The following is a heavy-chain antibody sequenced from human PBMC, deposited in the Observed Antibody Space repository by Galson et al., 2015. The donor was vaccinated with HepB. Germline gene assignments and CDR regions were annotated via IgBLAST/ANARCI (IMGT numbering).Heavy chain of an antibody. D-gene: IGHD3-10*01. Sequence: LRLSCAASGFTFGAYEMNWVRQAPGKGLEWISYISSNGYMIYYAESVKGRFTVSRDNARDSLYLQMNSLRVEDTVVYYCVRDDALWSWYFDSWGQGILVTVSS. CDR3: VRDDALWSWYFDS. V-gene: IGHV3-48*03. CDR1: GFTFGAYE. J-gene: IGHJ4*02. CDR2: ISSNGYMI.